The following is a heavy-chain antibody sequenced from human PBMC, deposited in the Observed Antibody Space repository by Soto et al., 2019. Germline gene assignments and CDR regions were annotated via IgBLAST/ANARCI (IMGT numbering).Heavy chain of an antibody. CDR3: ARNTSAQWVVPLYCDL. CDR1: RLSISNYY. CDR2: ISGSGSTV. V-gene: IGHV3-48*03. Sequence: XGCLRLSWVASRLSISNYYMNWVRQAPGKGLDWVSYISGSGSTVYYADCVKGRFTISRDNAKNSVYLQINTLRVEDTAIYYCARNTSAQWVVPLYCDLWGQGTVVTVFS. J-gene: IGHJ4*02. D-gene: IGHD6-19*01.